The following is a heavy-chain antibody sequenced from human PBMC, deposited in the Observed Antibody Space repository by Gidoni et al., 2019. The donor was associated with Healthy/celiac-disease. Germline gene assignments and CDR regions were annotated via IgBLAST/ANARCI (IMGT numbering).Heavy chain of an antibody. D-gene: IGHD5-18*01. J-gene: IGHJ6*02. CDR3: ARSSGYSYGTGYYGMDV. Sequence: QVTLKESGPVLVKPTETLTLTCPVSAFSLSTASMGVNWIRQPPGKAPGWLAHIFSNDEKSYSTSLKSRLTISKDTSKSQVVLTMTNMDPVDTATYYCARSSGYSYGTGYYGMDVWGQGTTVTVSS. CDR2: IFSNDEK. V-gene: IGHV2-26*01. CDR1: AFSLSTASMG.